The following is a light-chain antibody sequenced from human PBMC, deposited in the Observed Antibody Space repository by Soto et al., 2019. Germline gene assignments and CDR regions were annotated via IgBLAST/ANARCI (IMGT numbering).Light chain of an antibody. J-gene: IGLJ3*02. CDR1: SSDVGSYNL. V-gene: IGLV2-23*02. CDR3: CSYAGSSTWV. Sequence: QSALTQPASVSGSPGQSIAFSCTGTSSDVGSYNLVSWYQHHPGKAPKLIISEVSKRPSGVSDRFSGSKSGNTASLTISGRQAEDEADYYCCSYAGSSTWVFGGGTKVTVL. CDR2: EVS.